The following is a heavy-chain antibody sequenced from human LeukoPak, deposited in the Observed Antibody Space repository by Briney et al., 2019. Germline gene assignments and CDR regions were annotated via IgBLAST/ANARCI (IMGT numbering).Heavy chain of an antibody. CDR1: GGSISSGSYY. CDR3: AREKSWELQAFDI. CDR2: IYTSGST. V-gene: IGHV4-61*02. J-gene: IGHJ3*02. Sequence: SQTLSLTCTVSGGSISSGSYYWSWIRQPAGKGLEWIGRIYTSGSTNYNPSLKSRVTISVDTSKNQFSLKLSSVTAADTAVYYCAREKSWELQAFDIWGQGTMVTVSS. D-gene: IGHD1-26*01.